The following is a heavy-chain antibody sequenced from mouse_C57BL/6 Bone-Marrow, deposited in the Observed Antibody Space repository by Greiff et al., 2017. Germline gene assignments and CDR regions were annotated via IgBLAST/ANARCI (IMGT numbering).Heavy chain of an antibody. V-gene: IGHV1-81*01. CDR1: GYTFTSYG. CDR2: IYPRSGNT. Sequence: QVQLKESGAELARPGASVKLSCKASGYTFTSYGISWVKQRTGQGLEWIGEIYPRSGNTYYNEKFKGKATLTADKSSSTAYMELRSLTSEDSAVYFCARDGNYVWYFDVWGTGTTVTVSS. J-gene: IGHJ1*03. D-gene: IGHD2-1*01. CDR3: ARDGNYVWYFDV.